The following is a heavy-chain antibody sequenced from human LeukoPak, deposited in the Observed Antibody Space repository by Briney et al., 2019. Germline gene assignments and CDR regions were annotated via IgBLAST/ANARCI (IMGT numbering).Heavy chain of an antibody. CDR2: INPNSGGT. CDR1: GYTFTGYY. CDR3: AKGRGWEHTYYYYDMDV. V-gene: IGHV1-2*02. J-gene: IGHJ6*03. Sequence: ASVKVSCKASGYTFTGYYMHWVRQAPGQGLEWMGWINPNSGGTNYAQKFQGRVTMTRDTSISTAYMELSSLRAEDTAVYYCAKGRGWEHTYYYYDMDVWGKGTTVTISS. D-gene: IGHD1-26*01.